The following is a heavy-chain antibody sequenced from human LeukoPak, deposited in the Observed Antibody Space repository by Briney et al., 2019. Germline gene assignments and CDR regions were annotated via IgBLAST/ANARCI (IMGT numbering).Heavy chain of an antibody. CDR3: AKATRGFTKGVFDY. CDR1: GFTFSSYS. CDR2: ISGSGGST. J-gene: IGHJ4*02. V-gene: IGHV3-23*01. Sequence: GGSLRLSCAASGFTFSSYSMNWVRQAPGKGLEWVSAISGSGGSTYCADSVKGRFTISRDNSKNTLYLQMNSLRAEDTAVYYCAKATRGFTKGVFDYWGQGTLVTVSS. D-gene: IGHD3-3*01.